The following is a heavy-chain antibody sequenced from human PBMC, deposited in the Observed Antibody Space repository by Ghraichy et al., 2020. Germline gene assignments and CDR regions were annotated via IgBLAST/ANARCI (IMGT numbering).Heavy chain of an antibody. CDR2: ISSSSSYI. D-gene: IGHD2-8*01. V-gene: IGHV3-21*01. CDR1: GFTFSSYS. Sequence: GGSLRLSCAASGFTFSSYSMNWVRQAPGKGLEWVSSISSSSSYIYYADSVKGRFTISRDNAKNSLYLQMNSLRAEDTAVYYCARDMRYCTNGVCHTAFDYWGQGTLVTVSS. CDR3: ARDMRYCTNGVCHTAFDY. J-gene: IGHJ4*02.